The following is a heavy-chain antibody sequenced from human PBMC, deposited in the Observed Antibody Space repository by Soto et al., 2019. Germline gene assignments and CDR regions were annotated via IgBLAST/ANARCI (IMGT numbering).Heavy chain of an antibody. Sequence: VKVSCKASGGTFSSYAISWVRQAPGQGLEWMGGIIPIFGTANYAQKFQGRVTITADESTSTAYMELSSLRSEDTAVYYCATERGDYGGNPAPYYYYGMDVWGQGTTVTVSS. J-gene: IGHJ6*02. D-gene: IGHD4-17*01. CDR3: ATERGDYGGNPAPYYYYGMDV. CDR1: GGTFSSYA. CDR2: IIPIFGTA. V-gene: IGHV1-69*01.